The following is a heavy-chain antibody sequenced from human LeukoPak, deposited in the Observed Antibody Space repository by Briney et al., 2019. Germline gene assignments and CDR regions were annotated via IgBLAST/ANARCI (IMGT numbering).Heavy chain of an antibody. Sequence: PGGSLRLSCAASGFTFRNYGMNWVRQAPGKGLEWVSAFSASGSTYYADSVKGRFTVSRDNSENMLYLQMNSLRAEDTAVYYCARGPTGYSSSWYFYYYYMDVWGKGTTVTVSS. J-gene: IGHJ6*03. CDR2: FSASGST. CDR3: ARGPTGYSSSWYFYYYYMDV. V-gene: IGHV3-23*01. D-gene: IGHD6-13*01. CDR1: GFTFRNYG.